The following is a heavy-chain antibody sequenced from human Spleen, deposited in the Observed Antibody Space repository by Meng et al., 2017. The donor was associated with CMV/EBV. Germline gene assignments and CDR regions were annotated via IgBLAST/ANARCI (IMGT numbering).Heavy chain of an antibody. Sequence: FSSYAISCVRQAPGQGLEWMGGIIPIFGTANYAQKFQGRVTITTDESTSTAYMELSSLRSEDTAVYYCARAGDDILTGYPYNWFDPWGQGTLVTVSS. D-gene: IGHD3-9*01. CDR3: ARAGDDILTGYPYNWFDP. CDR2: IIPIFGTA. V-gene: IGHV1-69*05. CDR1: FSSYA. J-gene: IGHJ5*02.